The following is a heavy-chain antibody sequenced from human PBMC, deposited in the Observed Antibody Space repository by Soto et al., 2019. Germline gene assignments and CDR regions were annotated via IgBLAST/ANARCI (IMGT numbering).Heavy chain of an antibody. CDR1: GYTLTELS. Sequence: GASVKVSCKVSGYTLTELSMHWVRQAPGKGLEWMGGFDPEDGETIYAQKFQGRVTMTEDTSTDTAYMELSSLRSEDTAVYYCATAIRSQKVRKFDYWGQGTLVTVSS. J-gene: IGHJ4*02. CDR3: ATAIRSQKVRKFDY. V-gene: IGHV1-24*01. D-gene: IGHD3-10*01. CDR2: FDPEDGET.